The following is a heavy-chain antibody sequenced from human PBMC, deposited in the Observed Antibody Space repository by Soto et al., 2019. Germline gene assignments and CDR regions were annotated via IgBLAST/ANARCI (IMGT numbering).Heavy chain of an antibody. J-gene: IGHJ5*02. D-gene: IGHD3-10*01. CDR2: IYWDDDK. CDR1: GFSLSTSGVG. CDR3: AHIDDGSGSYYLYNWFDP. V-gene: IGHV2-5*02. Sequence: QITLKESGPTLVKPTQTLTLTCTFSGFSLSTSGVGVGWIRQPPGKALEWLALIYWDDDKRYSPSLKSRLTITKDTSKNRVVLTMTNMDPVDTATYYCAHIDDGSGSYYLYNWFDPWGQGTLVTVSS.